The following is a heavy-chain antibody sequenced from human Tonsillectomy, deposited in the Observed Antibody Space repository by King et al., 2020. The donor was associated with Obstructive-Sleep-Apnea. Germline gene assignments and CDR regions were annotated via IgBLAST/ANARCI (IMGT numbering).Heavy chain of an antibody. Sequence: GQLVQSGGGLVKPGGSLRLSCAASGFTFSNAWMNWVRQAPGKGLEWVGRIKSKTDGGTTDYAAPVKGRFTISRDDSKNTLYLQMNSLKTEDTAVYYCTTSTYCGGDCYNYWGQGTLVTVSS. J-gene: IGHJ4*02. CDR1: GFTFSNAW. CDR3: TTSTYCGGDCYNY. V-gene: IGHV3-15*01. CDR2: IKSKTDGGTT. D-gene: IGHD2-21*02.